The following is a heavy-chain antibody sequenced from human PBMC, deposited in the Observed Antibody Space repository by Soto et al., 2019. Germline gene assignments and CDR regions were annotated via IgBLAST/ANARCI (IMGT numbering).Heavy chain of an antibody. J-gene: IGHJ6*02. CDR1: GFSLSTGGVG. CDR3: AHSRCGGDCLQSYSSHYYYGMDV. V-gene: IGHV2-5*02. Sequence: QITLKESGPSLVKPTQTLTLTCTFSGFSLSTGGVGVGWIRQPPGKALEWLALIYWDDDKRYSPSLRSRLTVTKDTSKNKGVLTMTNMDPVDTATYYCAHSRCGGDCLQSYSSHYYYGMDVWGQGTTVTVSS. CDR2: IYWDDDK. D-gene: IGHD2-21*02.